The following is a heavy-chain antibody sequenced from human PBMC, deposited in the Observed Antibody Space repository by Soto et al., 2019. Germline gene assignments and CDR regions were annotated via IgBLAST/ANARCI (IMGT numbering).Heavy chain of an antibody. CDR2: MSSGGSTI. Sequence: PGGSLRLSCAASGFTFSGYYMSWIRQAPGKGLEWVSYMSSGGSTIYYADSVKGRFTISRDNAKNSLYLQMNSLRTEDTAVSYCARENVEQWSYGEFQDYWGPGTLVTVSS. D-gene: IGHD4-17*01. CDR1: GFTFSGYY. J-gene: IGHJ4*02. V-gene: IGHV3-11*01. CDR3: ARENVEQWSYGEFQDY.